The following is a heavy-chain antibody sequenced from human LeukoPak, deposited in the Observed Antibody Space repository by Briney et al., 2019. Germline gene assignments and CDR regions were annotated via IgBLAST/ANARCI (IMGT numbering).Heavy chain of an antibody. CDR2: ISSSGSTI. V-gene: IGHV3-11*01. J-gene: IGHJ1*01. CDR1: GFTFSDYY. CDR3: ARPVTNWRGGSYYFQH. D-gene: IGHD1-26*01. Sequence: GGSLRLACAASGFTFSDYYMSWIRQAPGKGLEWVSYISSSGSTIYYADSVKGRFTISRDNAKNSLYLQMNSLRAEDTAVYYCARPVTNWRGGSYYFQHWGQAPWSPSPQ.